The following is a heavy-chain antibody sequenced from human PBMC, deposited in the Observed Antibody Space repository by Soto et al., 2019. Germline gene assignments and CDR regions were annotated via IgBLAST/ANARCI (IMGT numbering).Heavy chain of an antibody. CDR3: ARPNTGWYQWFDP. CDR1: GYSISSGYY. Sequence: SETLSLTCAVSGYSISSGYYWGWIRQPPGKGLEWIGSIYHSGSTYYNPSLKSRVTISVDTSKNQFSLKLSSVTAADTAVYYCARPNTGWYQWFDPWGQGTLVTVSS. D-gene: IGHD6-19*01. V-gene: IGHV4-38-2*01. J-gene: IGHJ5*02. CDR2: IYHSGST.